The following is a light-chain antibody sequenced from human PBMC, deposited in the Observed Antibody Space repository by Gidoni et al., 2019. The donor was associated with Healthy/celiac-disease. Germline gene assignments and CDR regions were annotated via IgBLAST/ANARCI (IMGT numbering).Light chain of an antibody. J-gene: IGKJ2*01. Sequence: EIVLTHSPGTLSLSPGERGTLSCRASQSVSSSYLAWYQQKPGQAPRLLIYGASSRATGIPDRFSGSGSGTDFTLTISRLEPEDFAVYYCQQYGSSPPYTFGQGTKLEIK. CDR1: QSVSSSY. V-gene: IGKV3-20*01. CDR3: QQYGSSPPYT. CDR2: GAS.